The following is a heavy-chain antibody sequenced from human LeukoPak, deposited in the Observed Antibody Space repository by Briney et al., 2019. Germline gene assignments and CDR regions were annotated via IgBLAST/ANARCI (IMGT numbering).Heavy chain of an antibody. CDR1: GFTFSSYW. Sequence: GGSLRLSCAASGFTFSSYWMSWVRQAPGKGQEWVANIKQDGSEKYYVDSVKGRFTISRDNAKNSLYLQMDSLRAEDTAVYYCASELINYDSSQFDYWGQGTLVTVSS. D-gene: IGHD3-22*01. CDR2: IKQDGSEK. J-gene: IGHJ4*02. V-gene: IGHV3-7*01. CDR3: ASELINYDSSQFDY.